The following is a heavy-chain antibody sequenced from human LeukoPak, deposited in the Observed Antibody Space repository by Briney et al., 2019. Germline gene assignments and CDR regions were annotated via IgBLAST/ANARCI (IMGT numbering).Heavy chain of an antibody. CDR3: AKYCGGDCYGMDV. J-gene: IGHJ6*02. Sequence: PGGSLRLSCTASGFTFSSYWMSWVRQAPGKGLEWVANIKQDESEKDYVDSVKGRFTISRDNAKNSLYLQLNSLRAEDTAVYYCAKYCGGDCYGMDVWGQGTTVTVSS. CDR1: GFTFSSYW. V-gene: IGHV3-7*01. D-gene: IGHD2-21*01. CDR2: IKQDESEK.